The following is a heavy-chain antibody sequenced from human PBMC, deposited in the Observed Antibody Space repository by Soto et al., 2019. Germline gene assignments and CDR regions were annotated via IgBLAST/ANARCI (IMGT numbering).Heavy chain of an antibody. CDR2: ISAYNGNT. CDR1: GYTFTSYG. V-gene: IGHV1-18*01. Sequence: ASVKVSCKASGYTFTSYGISWVRQAPGQGLEWMGWISAYNGNTNYAQKLQGRVTMTTDTSTSTAYMELRSLRSEDTAVYYCAREPKVGGAIEAFDIWGQGTMVTVS. D-gene: IGHD3-10*01. CDR3: AREPKVGGAIEAFDI. J-gene: IGHJ3*02.